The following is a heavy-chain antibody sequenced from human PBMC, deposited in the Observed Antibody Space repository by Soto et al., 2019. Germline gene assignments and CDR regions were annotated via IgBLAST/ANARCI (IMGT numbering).Heavy chain of an antibody. CDR1: GFTFSSYS. J-gene: IGHJ6*02. Sequence: PGGSLRLSXAASGFTFSSYSMNWVRQPQGKVLEWDSSISSSSSYIYYGDSVKGRFTLCRGNAKNALDLQMNSLGAEDTAVYYCAREIVVVPHDIIRGVGDYYSSYYGMAGWGQRTTVT. CDR3: AREIVVVPHDIIRGVGDYYSSYYGMAG. V-gene: IGHV3-21*01. CDR2: ISSSSSYI. D-gene: IGHD2-2*01.